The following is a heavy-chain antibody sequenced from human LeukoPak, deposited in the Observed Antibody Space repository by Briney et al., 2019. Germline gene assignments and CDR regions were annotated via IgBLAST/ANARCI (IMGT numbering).Heavy chain of an antibody. Sequence: ASVKVSCKASGYTFTGYYLHWVRQAPGQGLEWMGWINPNSGGTNYAQKFQGRVTMTRDTSISTAYMELSRLRSDDTAVYYCARSHGGITIRNWFDPWGQGTLVTVSS. V-gene: IGHV1-2*02. CDR1: GYTFTGYY. J-gene: IGHJ5*02. CDR3: ARSHGGITIRNWFDP. CDR2: INPNSGGT. D-gene: IGHD3-3*01.